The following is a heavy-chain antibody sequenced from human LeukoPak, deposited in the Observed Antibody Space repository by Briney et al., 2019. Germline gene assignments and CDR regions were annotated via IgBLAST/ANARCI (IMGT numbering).Heavy chain of an antibody. J-gene: IGHJ6*02. CDR3: AKGFYSADYYYGMDV. Sequence: GGSLRLSCAASGFTFSSYGMHWVRQAPGKGREWVAVKSYDGSKRYYGDSVKGRITISRDNSKNTLYLQMNSLRPEDTAVYYCAKGFYSADYYYGMDVWGQGTTVIVSS. D-gene: IGHD2-15*01. CDR2: KSYDGSKR. V-gene: IGHV3-30*18. CDR1: GFTFSSYG.